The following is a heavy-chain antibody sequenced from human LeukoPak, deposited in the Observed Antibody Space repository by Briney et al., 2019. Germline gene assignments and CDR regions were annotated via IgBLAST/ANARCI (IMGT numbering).Heavy chain of an antibody. J-gene: IGHJ3*02. Sequence: GGSLRLSCAASGFTFSAYYMSWIRQAPAKGLEWVSYITSSGTYTNYADSVKGRFTISRDNAKSSLYLQMNSLRAEDTAVYYCASTQSELAFDIWGRGTMVTVSS. V-gene: IGHV3-11*03. CDR2: ITSSGTYT. D-gene: IGHD3-10*01. CDR1: GFTFSAYY. CDR3: ASTQSELAFDI.